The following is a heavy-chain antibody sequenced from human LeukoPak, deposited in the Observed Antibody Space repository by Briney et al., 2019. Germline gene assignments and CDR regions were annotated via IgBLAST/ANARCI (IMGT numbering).Heavy chain of an antibody. CDR1: GGSTSGSY. Sequence: SETLSLTCSVPGGSTSGSYWSWIRQSPGKGLQWIGYIHYTGITNYNPSLKSRVTISIDTPKSEVSLRVTSVTAADTAVYYCARTGYGRDYYGMDVWGQGTTVTVSS. D-gene: IGHD1-26*01. J-gene: IGHJ6*02. CDR3: ARTGYGRDYYGMDV. CDR2: IHYTGIT. V-gene: IGHV4-59*01.